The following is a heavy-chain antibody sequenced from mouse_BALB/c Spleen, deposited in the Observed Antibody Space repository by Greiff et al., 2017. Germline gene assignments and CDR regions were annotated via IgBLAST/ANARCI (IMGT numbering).Heavy chain of an antibody. D-gene: IGHD2-10*01. Sequence: VKVVESGPGLVAPSQSLSITCTVSGFSLTSYGVHWVRQPPGKGLEWLGVIWAGGSTNYNSALMSRLSISKDNSKSQVFLKMNSLQTDDTAMYYCASLLWFAYWGQGTLVTVSA. CDR2: IWAGGST. CDR1: GFSLTSYG. CDR3: ASLLWFAY. V-gene: IGHV2-9*02. J-gene: IGHJ3*01.